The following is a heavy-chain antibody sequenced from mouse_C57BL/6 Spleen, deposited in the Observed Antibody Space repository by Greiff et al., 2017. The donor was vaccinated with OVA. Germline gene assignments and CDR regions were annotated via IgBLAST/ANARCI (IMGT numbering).Heavy chain of an antibody. J-gene: IGHJ2*01. V-gene: IGHV5-12*01. CDR3: ARRGMGSNFYFDY. Sequence: EVKVVESGGGLVQPGGSLKLSCAASGFTFSDYYMYWVRQTPEKRLEWVAYISNGGGSTYYPDTVKGRFTISRDNAKNTLYLQMSRLKSEDTAMYYCARRGMGSNFYFDYWGQGTTLTVSS. CDR1: GFTFSDYY. D-gene: IGHD2-5*01. CDR2: ISNGGGST.